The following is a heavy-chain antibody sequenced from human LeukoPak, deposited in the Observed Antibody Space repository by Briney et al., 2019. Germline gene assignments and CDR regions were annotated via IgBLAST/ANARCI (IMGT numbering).Heavy chain of an antibody. J-gene: IGHJ4*02. CDR3: ARGVYDSSGYYNY. Sequence: GASVKVSCKASGYTFTSYDINWVRQATGQGLEWMGWMNPNSGNTDYAQKFQGRVTMTRNASISTAYMELSSLRSEDTAVYYCARGVYDSSGYYNYWGQGTLVTVSS. CDR2: MNPNSGNT. V-gene: IGHV1-8*01. D-gene: IGHD3-22*01. CDR1: GYTFTSYD.